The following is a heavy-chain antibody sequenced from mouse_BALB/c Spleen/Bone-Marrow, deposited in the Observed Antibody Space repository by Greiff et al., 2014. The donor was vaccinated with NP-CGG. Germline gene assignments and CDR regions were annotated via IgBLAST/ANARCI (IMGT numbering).Heavy chain of an antibody. V-gene: IGHV1-5*01. CDR2: IYPGNSDI. CDR3: TIYRFDEDAMDY. D-gene: IGHD2-14*01. CDR1: GYSFTSYW. Sequence: VQLQQPGTVLARPGASVKMPCKASGYSFTSYWMHWVKQRPGQGLEWIGAIYPGNSDISYNQKFKGKAKLTAVTSASTAYMELSSLTNEDSAVYYCTIYRFDEDAMDYWGQGTSVTVSS. J-gene: IGHJ4*01.